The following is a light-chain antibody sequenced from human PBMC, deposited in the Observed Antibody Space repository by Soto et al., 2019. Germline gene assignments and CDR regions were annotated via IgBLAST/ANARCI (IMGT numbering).Light chain of an antibody. CDR2: AAS. CDR1: QSINSY. Sequence: DIQMTQSPSSLSASVGDRVTITCRASQSINSYLNWYQQKPGKAPKFLIYAASSLQSGVPSRFSGSGSGTDFTHTISSLQSEDCATYYCQQSYSSPWTFGQGTKVEI. V-gene: IGKV1-39*01. CDR3: QQSYSSPWT. J-gene: IGKJ1*01.